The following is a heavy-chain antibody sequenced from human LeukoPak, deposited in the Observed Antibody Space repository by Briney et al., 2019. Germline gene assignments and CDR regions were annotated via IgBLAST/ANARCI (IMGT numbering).Heavy chain of an antibody. V-gene: IGHV4-38-2*02. CDR3: ARDGYSYGFSLDY. Sequence: SETLSLTCAVSGHSISGGYYWGWIRQPPGKGLEWIGSIYHSGSTYYNPSLKSRVTISVDTSKNQFSLKLSSVTAADTAVYYCARDGYSYGFSLDYWGQGTLVTVSS. J-gene: IGHJ4*02. D-gene: IGHD5-18*01. CDR2: IYHSGST. CDR1: GHSISGGYY.